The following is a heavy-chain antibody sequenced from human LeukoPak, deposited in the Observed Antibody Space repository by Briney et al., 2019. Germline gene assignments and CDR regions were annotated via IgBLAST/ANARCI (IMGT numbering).Heavy chain of an antibody. CDR2: IYYSGST. CDR3: ARLAAPRYDFWSGYHLHY. Sequence: SETLSLTCTVSGGSISSSSYYWGWIRQPPGKGLEWIGSIYYSGSTYYNPSLKSRVTISVDTPKNQFSLKLSSVTAADTAMYYCARLAAPRYDFWSGYHLHYWGQGTLVTVSS. J-gene: IGHJ4*02. V-gene: IGHV4-39*01. D-gene: IGHD3-3*01. CDR1: GGSISSSSYY.